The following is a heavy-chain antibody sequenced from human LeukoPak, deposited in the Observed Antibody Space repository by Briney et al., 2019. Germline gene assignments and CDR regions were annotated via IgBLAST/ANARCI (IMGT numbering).Heavy chain of an antibody. D-gene: IGHD6-13*01. CDR3: ARGYLGIAAAGTFNYFDY. V-gene: IGHV4-59*01. CDR2: IYYSGST. CDR1: GGSISSYY. Sequence: PSETLSLTCTVSGGSISSYYWSWIRQPPGKGLEWIGYIYYSGSTNYNPSLKSRVTIPVDTSKNQFSLKLSSVTAADTAVYYCARGYLGIAAAGTFNYFDYWGQGTLVTVSS. J-gene: IGHJ4*02.